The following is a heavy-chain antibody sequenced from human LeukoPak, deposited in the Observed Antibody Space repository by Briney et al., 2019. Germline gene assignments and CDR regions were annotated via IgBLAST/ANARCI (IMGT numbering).Heavy chain of an antibody. Sequence: ASVKVSCKASGYTFTSYGIIWVRQAPGQGLEWMGWISAYNGNTNYARKLQGRVTMTTDTSTSTAYMELRSLRSDDTAVYYCARTGIAVAGTGGRPDYWGQGTLVTVSS. V-gene: IGHV1-18*01. CDR3: ARTGIAVAGTGGRPDY. J-gene: IGHJ4*02. CDR2: ISAYNGNT. D-gene: IGHD6-19*01. CDR1: GYTFTSYG.